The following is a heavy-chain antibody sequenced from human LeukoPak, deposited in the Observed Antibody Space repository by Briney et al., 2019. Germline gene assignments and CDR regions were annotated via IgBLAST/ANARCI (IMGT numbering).Heavy chain of an antibody. J-gene: IGHJ4*02. CDR3: ARERHD. Sequence: PGGSLRLSCAASGFTFSSYAMHWVRQAPGKGLEWVAVISYDGSNKYYADSVKGRFTISRDNSKNTLYLQMNSLRAEDTVVYYCARERHDWGQGTLVTVSS. CDR2: ISYDGSNK. CDR1: GFTFSSYA. V-gene: IGHV3-30*04.